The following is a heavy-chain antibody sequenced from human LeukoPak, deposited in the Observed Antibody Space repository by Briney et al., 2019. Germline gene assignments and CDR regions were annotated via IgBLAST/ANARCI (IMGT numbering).Heavy chain of an antibody. Sequence: SETLSLTCTVSGGSISSYYWSWIRQPPGKGLEWIGYIYYSGSTNYNPSLKSRVTISVDTSKNQFSLKLSSVTAADTAVYYCARVEGSSGWYYFDYWGQGTLVTVSS. CDR2: IYYSGST. J-gene: IGHJ4*02. CDR1: GGSISSYY. V-gene: IGHV4-59*01. D-gene: IGHD6-19*01. CDR3: ARVEGSSGWYYFDY.